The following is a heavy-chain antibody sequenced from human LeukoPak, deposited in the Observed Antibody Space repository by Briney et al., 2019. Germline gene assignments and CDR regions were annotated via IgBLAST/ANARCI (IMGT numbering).Heavy chain of an antibody. D-gene: IGHD2-21*01. Sequence: PSETLSLICIVSGGSINSYSWTWIRQPPGEGLEWIGHIKNRQSTNYKPPVKSRVNISVDTDRNQFALELSSVTAADAAVYYCARGGTYSSRGFYKWFDPGGKGILVSV. J-gene: IGHJ5*02. V-gene: IGHV4-59*01. CDR1: GGSINSYS. CDR2: IKNRQST. CDR3: ARGGTYSSRGFYKWFDP.